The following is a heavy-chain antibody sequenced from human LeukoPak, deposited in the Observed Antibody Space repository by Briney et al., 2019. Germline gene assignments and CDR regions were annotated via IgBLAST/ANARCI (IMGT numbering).Heavy chain of an antibody. D-gene: IGHD5-18*01. CDR2: MNPNSGNT. J-gene: IGHJ5*02. V-gene: IGHV1-8*01. CDR1: GYTLTELS. CDR3: ARSGYSYGYSQNREFDP. Sequence: ASVRVSCKVSGYTLTELSMHWVRHAPGKGLEWMGGMNPNSGNTGYAQKFQGRLTMTRDTSISTAYMELSSLRSEDTAVYYCARSGYSYGYSQNREFDPWGQGTLVTVSS.